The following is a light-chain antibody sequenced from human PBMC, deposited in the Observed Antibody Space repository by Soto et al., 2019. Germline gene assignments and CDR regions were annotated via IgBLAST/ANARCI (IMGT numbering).Light chain of an antibody. J-gene: IGLJ1*01. V-gene: IGLV1-40*01. CDR2: GNT. Sequence: QSALTQPPSVSVAPGQKVTISCTGSSTNIGAGSDVHWYQQLPGTAPKLLIYGNTNRPSGVPDRFAGSNSGTSASLAITGLQAEDEADYYCESYDRSLGLAYVLGTGTKVTVL. CDR1: STNIGAGSD. CDR3: ESYDRSLGLAYV.